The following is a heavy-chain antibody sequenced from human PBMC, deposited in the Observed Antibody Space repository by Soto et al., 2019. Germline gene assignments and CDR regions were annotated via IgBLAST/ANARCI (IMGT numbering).Heavy chain of an antibody. D-gene: IGHD5-12*01. CDR3: AIHLWLRFQYHFDY. CDR1: GGSISSSSYY. Sequence: SETPSITCTVSGGSISSSSYYWGWIRQPPGKGLEWIGSIYYSGSTYYNPSLKSRVTISVDTSKNQFSLKLSSVTAADTAVYYCAIHLWLRFQYHFDYRGQRTLVTVSA. J-gene: IGHJ4*02. CDR2: IYYSGST. V-gene: IGHV4-39*01.